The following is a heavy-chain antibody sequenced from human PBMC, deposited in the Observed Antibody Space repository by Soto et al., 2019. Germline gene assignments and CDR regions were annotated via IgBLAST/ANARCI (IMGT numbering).Heavy chain of an antibody. CDR3: ASRGAVTSPQS. V-gene: IGHV3-74*02. CDR2: ISSDGSST. CDR1: GFTCSSYW. D-gene: IGHD4-17*01. J-gene: IGHJ5*02. Sequence: EVQLVESGGGSVQPGGSLRLSCEASGFTCSSYWMHWVRQSPGKGLVWLSRISSDGSSTSYGDSVKGRFTVSRDNAKNTLYLQMSSLRAEDTAIYYCASRGAVTSPQSWAQGTLVSVSS.